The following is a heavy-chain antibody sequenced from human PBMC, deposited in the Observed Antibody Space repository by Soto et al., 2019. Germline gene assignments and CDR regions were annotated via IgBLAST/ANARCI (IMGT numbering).Heavy chain of an antibody. J-gene: IGHJ4*02. CDR2: IKDGGRT. D-gene: IGHD5-12*01. CDR1: GGSLSGYY. V-gene: IGHV4-34*01. Sequence: QVQLQQWGAGLLKPSETLSLNCAVNGGSLSGYYWSWIRQPPGKGLEWIGEIKDGGRTNYSPSLNSRATISSDTSNNQFSLRLDSVTAADTGVYYCARGQEGVVATHWDQGTLVTVSS. CDR3: ARGQEGVVATH.